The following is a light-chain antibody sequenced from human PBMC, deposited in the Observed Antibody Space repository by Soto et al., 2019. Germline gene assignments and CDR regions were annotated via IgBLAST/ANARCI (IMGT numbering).Light chain of an antibody. CDR1: QSVSSK. V-gene: IGKV3-15*01. Sequence: VMTQSPATVSVSPGERATLSCRASQSVSSKLAWYQQKPGQPPRLLIYGAFTRATGISARFSGSGSGTEFTLTISSLRSEDFAVYYCHQYNDWPLTFGPGTKVDIK. CDR2: GAF. CDR3: HQYNDWPLT. J-gene: IGKJ1*01.